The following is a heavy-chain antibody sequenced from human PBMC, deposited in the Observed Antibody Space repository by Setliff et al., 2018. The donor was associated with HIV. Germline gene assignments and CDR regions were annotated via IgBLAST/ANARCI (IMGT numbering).Heavy chain of an antibody. CDR1: GGSISSGDYY. Sequence: SETLSLTCTVSGGSISSGDYYWSWIRQPPGKGLEWIGYIYYSGSTYYNPSLKSRVTISVDTSKNQSSLKLSSVTAADTAVYYCARAPRDASNWFDPWGQGTLVTVSS. V-gene: IGHV4-30-4*08. CDR2: IYYSGST. J-gene: IGHJ5*02. CDR3: ARAPRDASNWFDP.